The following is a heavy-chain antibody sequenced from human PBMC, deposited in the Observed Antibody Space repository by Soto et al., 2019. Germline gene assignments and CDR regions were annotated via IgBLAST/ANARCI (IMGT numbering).Heavy chain of an antibody. V-gene: IGHV4-39*07. Sequence: SETLSLTCTVSGGSISSSSYYWGWIRQPPGKGLEWIGSIYYSGSTYYNPSLKSRVTISVDRSKNQFSLKLSSVTAADTAMYYCARARYCSGGSCYSDYWGQGILVTVSS. J-gene: IGHJ4*02. CDR3: ARARYCSGGSCYSDY. CDR2: IYYSGST. D-gene: IGHD2-15*01. CDR1: GGSISSSSYY.